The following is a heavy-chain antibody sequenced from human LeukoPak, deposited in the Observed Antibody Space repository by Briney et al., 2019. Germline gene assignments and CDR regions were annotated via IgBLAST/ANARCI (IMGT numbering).Heavy chain of an antibody. J-gene: IGHJ4*02. CDR3: AKDRYCGGGTCYWSYFDY. D-gene: IGHD2-15*01. CDR1: GYSFTSYW. CDR2: IYPGDSDT. Sequence: GESLKISCKGSGYSFTSYWIGWVRQMPGKGLEWMGIIYPGDSDTRYSPSFQGQVTISADKSVSTAYLQWSSLRAEDTAVYYCAKDRYCGGGTCYWSYFDYWGQGTLVTVSS. V-gene: IGHV5-51*01.